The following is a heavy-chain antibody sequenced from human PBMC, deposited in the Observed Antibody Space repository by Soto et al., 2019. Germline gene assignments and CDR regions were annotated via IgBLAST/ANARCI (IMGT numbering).Heavy chain of an antibody. J-gene: IGHJ5*01. Sequence: EVQLVESGGGLVQPGGSLRLSCAASGFTFSSYWMHWVRQAPGKGPVCVSRINSDGSRITYADSVKGRFTISRDNAKNTLYLQMNSLRAEDKAVDYCARGRWELLPFESWGQGTLVTVSS. CDR2: INSDGSRI. V-gene: IGHV3-74*01. CDR3: ARGRWELLPFES. CDR1: GFTFSSYW. D-gene: IGHD1-26*01.